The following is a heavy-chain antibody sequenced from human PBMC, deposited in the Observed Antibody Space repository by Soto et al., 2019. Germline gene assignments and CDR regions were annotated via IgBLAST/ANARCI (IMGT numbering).Heavy chain of an antibody. CDR3: ATLHRYCSSTSCPMDV. D-gene: IGHD2-2*01. Sequence: PSETLSLTCTVSGGSISSYYWSWIRQPPGKGLEWIGYIYYSGSTNYNPSLKSRVTISVDTSKNQFSLRLSSVTAADTAVYYCATLHRYCSSTSCPMDVWGKGITVTVSS. CDR2: IYYSGST. CDR1: GGSISSYY. V-gene: IGHV4-59*01. J-gene: IGHJ6*03.